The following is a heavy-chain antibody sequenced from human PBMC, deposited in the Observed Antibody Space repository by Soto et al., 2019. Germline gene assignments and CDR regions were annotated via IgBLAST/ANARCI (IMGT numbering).Heavy chain of an antibody. CDR3: ARVEVAGGFFDY. CDR1: GGSISSYY. J-gene: IGHJ4*02. D-gene: IGHD6-19*01. CDR2: IYYSGST. V-gene: IGHV4-59*01. Sequence: QVQLQESGPGLVKPSETLSLTCTVSGGSISSYYWSWIRQPPGKGLEWIGYIYYSGSTNYNPSLKSRVTISVDTSKNQFSLKLSSVTVADTAVYYCARVEVAGGFFDYWGQGTLVTVSS.